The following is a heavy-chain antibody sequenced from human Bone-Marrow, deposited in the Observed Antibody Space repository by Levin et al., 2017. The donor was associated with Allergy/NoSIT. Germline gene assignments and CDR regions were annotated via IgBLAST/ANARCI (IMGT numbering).Heavy chain of an antibody. CDR3: ARRGYCSGGRCYLGYYTFDY. Sequence: GGSLRLSCKGSGSIFTSYWIGWVRQMPGKGLEWMGIIYPGDSDTRYSPSFQGQVTISADKSISTAYLQWSSLKASDTAMYYCARRGYCSGGRCYLGYYTFDYWGQGTLVTVSS. V-gene: IGHV5-51*01. CDR2: IYPGDSDT. D-gene: IGHD2-15*01. J-gene: IGHJ4*02. CDR1: GSIFTSYW.